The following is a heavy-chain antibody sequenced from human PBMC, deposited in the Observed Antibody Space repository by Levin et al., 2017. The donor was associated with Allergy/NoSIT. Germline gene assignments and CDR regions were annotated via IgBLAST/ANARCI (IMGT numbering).Heavy chain of an antibody. Sequence: KSGGSLRLSCTVSGGSISSYYWSWIRQPPGKGLEWIGYIYYSGSTNYNPSLKSRVTISVDTSKNQFSLTLSSVTAADTAVYYCARGYSYGFVGYYFDYWGQGTLVTVSS. D-gene: IGHD5-18*01. CDR1: GGSISSYY. CDR3: ARGYSYGFVGYYFDY. V-gene: IGHV4-59*08. J-gene: IGHJ4*02. CDR2: IYYSGST.